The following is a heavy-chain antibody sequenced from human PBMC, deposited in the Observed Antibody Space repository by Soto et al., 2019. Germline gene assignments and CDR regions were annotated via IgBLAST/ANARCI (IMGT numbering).Heavy chain of an antibody. Sequence: QITLRESGPTLVKPTQTLTLTCAYSGFSFSTTGVGVGWFRQPPGQALQWLALIYWNGNERYSPSLNGRLTVTKDTSKTQVLLTMTKVDPVDTATYYCAHELSGYYYVIDVWGPGTNGTVSS. CDR1: GFSFSTTGVG. V-gene: IGHV2-5*01. J-gene: IGHJ6*02. CDR3: AHELSGYYYVIDV. D-gene: IGHD1-1*01. CDR2: IYWNGNE.